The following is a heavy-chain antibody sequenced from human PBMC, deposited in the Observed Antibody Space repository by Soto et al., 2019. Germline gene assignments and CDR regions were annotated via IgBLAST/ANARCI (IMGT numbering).Heavy chain of an antibody. V-gene: IGHV1-18*01. CDR3: ARGSSGRGGDY. Sequence: APVKVSWKAAGYAFTSYGISWVRQTPEQGLEWMGWISAYNGNTNYAQKLQGRVTMTTDTSTSTAYMELRSLRSDDTAVYYCARGSSGRGGDYWGQGTLVTVSS. J-gene: IGHJ4*02. CDR1: GYAFTSYG. D-gene: IGHD6-19*01. CDR2: ISAYNGNT.